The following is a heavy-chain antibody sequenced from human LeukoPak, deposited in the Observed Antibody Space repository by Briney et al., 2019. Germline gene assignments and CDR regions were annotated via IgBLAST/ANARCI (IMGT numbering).Heavy chain of an antibody. CDR3: ARDRGRGSGGYYELNY. J-gene: IGHJ4*02. V-gene: IGHV3-21*01. Sequence: GGSLRLSCAASGFTFSSYSMNWVRQAPGKGLEWVSSISSSSYIYYADSVKGRFTISRDNAKNSLYLQMNSLRAEDTAVYYCARDRGRGSGGYYELNYWGQGTLVTVSS. CDR2: ISSSSYI. D-gene: IGHD1-26*01. CDR1: GFTFSSYS.